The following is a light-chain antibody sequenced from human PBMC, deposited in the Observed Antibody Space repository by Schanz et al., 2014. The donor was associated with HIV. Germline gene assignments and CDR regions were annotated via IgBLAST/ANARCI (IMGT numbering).Light chain of an antibody. CDR1: SSNIGAGYD. V-gene: IGLV1-40*01. Sequence: QSVLTQPPSVSGAPGQRVTISCTGSSSNIGAGYDVHWYQQLPGTAPKLLIYGDNSRPSGVPDRFSGSKSGTSASLAISGLQSEDEADYYCATWDDSLNGWVFGGGTKLTV. CDR3: ATWDDSLNGWV. CDR2: GDN. J-gene: IGLJ3*02.